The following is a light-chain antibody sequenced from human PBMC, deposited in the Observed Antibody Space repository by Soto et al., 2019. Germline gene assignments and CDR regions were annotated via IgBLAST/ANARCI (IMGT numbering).Light chain of an antibody. J-gene: IGLJ1*01. CDR1: SSDVGGYHY. V-gene: IGLV2-14*01. Sequence: QSALTQPASVSGSPGQSITISCTGTSSDVGGYHYVSWYQQYPGKAPKVMIYDVSNRPSGVSNRFSGSKSGTTASLTISVLQAEEEDDYCCSSYTSSITYVFGTGTKLTVL. CDR3: SSYTSSITYV. CDR2: DVS.